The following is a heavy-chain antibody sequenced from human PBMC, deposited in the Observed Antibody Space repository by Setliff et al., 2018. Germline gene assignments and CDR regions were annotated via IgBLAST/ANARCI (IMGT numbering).Heavy chain of an antibody. D-gene: IGHD2-21*02. Sequence: SETLSLTCTVSGGSMSGYFWTWIRQPAGKGLEWIGRIHPSGATNYNPSLMSRLTMSIDTSNNHFTLKVNSVTAADTAVYYCARQTATGSSATFDSWGQGTRVTVS. V-gene: IGHV4-4*07. CDR3: ARQTATGSSATFDS. J-gene: IGHJ4*02. CDR1: GGSMSGYF. CDR2: IHPSGAT.